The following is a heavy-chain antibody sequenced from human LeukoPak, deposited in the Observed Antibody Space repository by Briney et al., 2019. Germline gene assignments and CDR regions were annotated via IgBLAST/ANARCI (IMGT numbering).Heavy chain of an antibody. V-gene: IGHV3-7*01. CDR2: INPDGSNM. D-gene: IGHD3-3*01. CDR3: VSGFLQWLY. CDR1: GFSFSSYW. J-gene: IGHJ4*02. Sequence: GGSLRLSCAASGFSFSSYWMSWVRQAPGKGLEWVANINPDGSNMLYVDSVKGRFTISRDNAKNSLYLQMDNLRAEGTAVYFCVSGFLQWLYWGQGTLVTVSS.